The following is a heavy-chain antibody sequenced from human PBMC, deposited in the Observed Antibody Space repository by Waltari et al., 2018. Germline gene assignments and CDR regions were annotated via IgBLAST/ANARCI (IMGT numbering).Heavy chain of an antibody. CDR2: IYDYNENT. Sequence: QVRLTQSGSDVKEPGASVKVSCKASGYKFRDYGICWVRQAPGQGLEWMGWIYDYNENTRCAEKCEDRVTLTTDKVTETVYMDLTDLRPDDTAVYYCARVVTGVHEVNGNWGQGTLVIVS. D-gene: IGHD3-16*02. CDR3: ARVVTGVHEVNGN. V-gene: IGHV1-18*01. CDR1: GYKFRDYG. J-gene: IGHJ4*02.